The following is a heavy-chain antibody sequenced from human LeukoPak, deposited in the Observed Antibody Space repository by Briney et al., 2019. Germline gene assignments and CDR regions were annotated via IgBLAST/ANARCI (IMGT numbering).Heavy chain of an antibody. CDR2: ISGDGGST. V-gene: IGHV3-43*02. CDR1: GFTFDDYA. J-gene: IGHJ4*02. D-gene: IGHD5-18*01. Sequence: PGGSLRLSCAASGFTFDDYAMHWVRQAPGKGLEWVSLISGDGGSTYYADSVKGRFTISRDNSKNSLYLQMNSLRTEDTALYYCATRGYSHALDYWGQGALVTISS. CDR3: ATRGYSHALDY.